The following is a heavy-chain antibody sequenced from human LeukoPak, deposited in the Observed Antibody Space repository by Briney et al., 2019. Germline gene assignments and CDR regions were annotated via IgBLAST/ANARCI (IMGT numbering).Heavy chain of an antibody. Sequence: GRSLRLSCAASGFTFSSYAMHWVRQAPGKGLERVAVISYDGSNKYYADSVKGRFTISRDNSKNTLYLQMNSLRAEDTAVYYCARDHIEYYDSPDDAFDIWGQGTMVTVSS. CDR1: GFTFSSYA. CDR2: ISYDGSNK. CDR3: ARDHIEYYDSPDDAFDI. D-gene: IGHD3-3*01. V-gene: IGHV3-30*04. J-gene: IGHJ3*02.